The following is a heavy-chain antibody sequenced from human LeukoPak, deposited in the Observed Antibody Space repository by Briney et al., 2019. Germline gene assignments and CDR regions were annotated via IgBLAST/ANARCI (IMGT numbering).Heavy chain of an antibody. CDR2: VSTTGDST. D-gene: IGHD6-25*01. J-gene: IGHJ3*01. CDR3: AKEARSEEEGPCSGCSDGYDL. Sequence: QPGGSLRLSCAASGFTFSDFEMNWVRQAPGKGLEWVSYVSTTGDSTYYSDSVKGRFTTSRDNAKKSVYLQMNSLRVEDTALYYCAKEARSEEEGPCSGCSDGYDLWGQGTLVTVSS. V-gene: IGHV3-48*03. CDR1: GFTFSDFE.